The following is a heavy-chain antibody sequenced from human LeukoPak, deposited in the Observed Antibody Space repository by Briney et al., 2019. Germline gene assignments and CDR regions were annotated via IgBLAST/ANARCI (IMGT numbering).Heavy chain of an antibody. Sequence: GGSLRLSCAASGFTFSSYAVSWVRQAPGKGLEWVSAISGSGGSTDYADSVKGRFTIFRDNSKNTLYLQMNSLRAEDTAVYYWAKVSTVSSLSSGYYPIDYWGQGTLFTVSS. D-gene: IGHD3-22*01. CDR2: ISGSGGST. CDR3: AKVSTVSSLSSGYYPIDY. CDR1: GFTFSSYA. J-gene: IGHJ4*02. V-gene: IGHV3-23*01.